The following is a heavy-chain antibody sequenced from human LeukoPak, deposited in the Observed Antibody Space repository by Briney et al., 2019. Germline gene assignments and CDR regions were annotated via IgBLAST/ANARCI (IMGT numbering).Heavy chain of an antibody. D-gene: IGHD3-22*01. CDR3: AGDYYDSSGPGVFDP. CDR2: IYYSGST. Sequence: KTSETLSLTCTVSGGSISSYYWSWIRQPPGKGLEWIGYIYYSGSTNYNPSLKSRVTISVDTPKNQFSLKLRSVTAADTAVYYCAGDYYDSSGPGVFDPWGQGTLVTVSS. J-gene: IGHJ5*02. V-gene: IGHV4-4*08. CDR1: GGSISSYY.